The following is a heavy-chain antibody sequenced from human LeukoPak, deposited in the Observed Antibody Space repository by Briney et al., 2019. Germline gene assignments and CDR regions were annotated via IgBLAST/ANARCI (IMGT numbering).Heavy chain of an antibody. D-gene: IGHD6-13*01. CDR2: ISYDGSNK. V-gene: IGHV3-30-3*01. CDR3: ARDLIAAAGTFDP. J-gene: IGHJ5*02. Sequence: PGGSLRLSCAASGFTFSSYAMHWVRQAPGKGLEWVAVISYDGSNKYYADSVKGRFTISRDNSKNTLYLQMNSLRAEDTAVYYCARDLIAAAGTFDPWGQGTLVTVSS. CDR1: GFTFSSYA.